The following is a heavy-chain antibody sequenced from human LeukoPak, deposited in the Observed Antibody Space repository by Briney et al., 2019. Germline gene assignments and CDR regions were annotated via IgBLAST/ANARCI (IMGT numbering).Heavy chain of an antibody. Sequence: GGSLRLSCAASGFTLSSYAMSWVRQAPGKGLEWVSAISGSGGTTYYANSVKGRFTFSRDNAKNTLYLQMNSLRAEDTAVYYCARGNAHAFDIWGQGTMVTVS. CDR3: ARGNAHAFDI. V-gene: IGHV3-23*01. J-gene: IGHJ3*02. CDR2: ISGSGGTT. D-gene: IGHD1-1*01. CDR1: GFTLSSYA.